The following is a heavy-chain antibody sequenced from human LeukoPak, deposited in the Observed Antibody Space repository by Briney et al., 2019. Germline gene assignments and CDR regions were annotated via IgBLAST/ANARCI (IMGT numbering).Heavy chain of an antibody. CDR1: GGTFSSYA. J-gene: IGHJ4*02. CDR2: IIPIFGTA. D-gene: IGHD2-15*01. V-gene: IGHV1-69*05. CDR3: ASLVDGDYFDY. Sequence: SVKVSCKASGGTFSSYAISWVRQAPGQGLEWMGGIIPIFGTANYAQNFQGRVTITTDESTSTAYMELSSLRSEDTAVYYCASLVDGDYFDYWGQGTLVTVSS.